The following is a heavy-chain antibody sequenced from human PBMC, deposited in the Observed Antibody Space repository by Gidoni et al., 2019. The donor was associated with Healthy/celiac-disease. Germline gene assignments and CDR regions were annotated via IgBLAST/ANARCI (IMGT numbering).Heavy chain of an antibody. D-gene: IGHD2-2*02. Sequence: QLQLQEWGQGLVKLSETLPFTCTVPGAPTSSRSYYWGWIRQPTGKGLEWIGGIYYTGSTYYNPSLKSRVTISVDTSKNQFSLKLSSVTAADTAVYYCARQRGSCSSTSCYTADWFDPWGQGTLVTVSS. CDR3: ARQRGSCSSTSCYTADWFDP. CDR1: GAPTSSRSYY. CDR2: IYYTGST. V-gene: IGHV4-39*01. J-gene: IGHJ5*02.